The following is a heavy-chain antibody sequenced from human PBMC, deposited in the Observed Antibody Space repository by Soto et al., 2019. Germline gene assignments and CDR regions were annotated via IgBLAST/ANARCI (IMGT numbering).Heavy chain of an antibody. CDR3: ARDQVWPGNGLDV. CDR1: GISFSDSY. D-gene: IGHD3-16*01. CDR2: ISSSGSTT. Sequence: GGSLRLSCAASGISFSDSYMSWIRQAPGQGLEWISYISSSGSTTLYADSVKGRFSISRDNAKNSLFLQMNSLRSEDTAVYYCARDQVWPGNGLDVWGQGTTVTVSS. J-gene: IGHJ6*02. V-gene: IGHV3-11*04.